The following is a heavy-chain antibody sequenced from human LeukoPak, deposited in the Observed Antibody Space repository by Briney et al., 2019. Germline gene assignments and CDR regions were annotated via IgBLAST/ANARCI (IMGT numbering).Heavy chain of an antibody. CDR2: ISGSGGST. CDR3: AKVRIAVAGTFDY. D-gene: IGHD6-19*01. V-gene: IGHV3-23*01. CDR1: GFTFSSYA. Sequence: PGGSLRLSCVGSGFTFSSYAMSWVRQAPGKGLEWVSAISGSGGSTYYADSVKGRFTISRDNSKNTLYLQMNSLRAEDTAVYYCAKVRIAVAGTFDYWGQGTLVTVSS. J-gene: IGHJ4*02.